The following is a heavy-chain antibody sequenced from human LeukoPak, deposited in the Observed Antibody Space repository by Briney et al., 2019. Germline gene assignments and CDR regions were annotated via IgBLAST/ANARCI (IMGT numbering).Heavy chain of an antibody. CDR1: GFTFNNYN. J-gene: IGHJ4*02. Sequence: PGGSLRLSCAASGFTFNNYNMHWARQATGKGLEWVSYIRSSSAYIYYADSVKGRFTISRDNAKNSLSLKMNSLRAEDTAVYYCAREAAYFDYWGQGILVTVSS. CDR3: AREAAYFDY. D-gene: IGHD2-15*01. CDR2: IRSSSAYI. V-gene: IGHV3-21*01.